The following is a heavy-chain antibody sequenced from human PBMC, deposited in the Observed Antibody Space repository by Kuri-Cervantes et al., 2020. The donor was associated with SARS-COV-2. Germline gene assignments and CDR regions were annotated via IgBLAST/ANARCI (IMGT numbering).Heavy chain of an antibody. CDR3: TRQGDSDYYYGMDV. J-gene: IGHJ6*02. D-gene: IGHD2-21*02. CDR2: IRSKANSYAT. V-gene: IGHV3-73*01. CDR1: GFTFSGSA. Sequence: GESLKISCAASGFTFSGSAMHWVRQASGKGLEWVGRIRSKANSYATAYAASVKGRFTISRDDSKNTAYLQMNSLNTEDTAVYYCTRQGDSDYYYGMDVWGQGTTVTVSS.